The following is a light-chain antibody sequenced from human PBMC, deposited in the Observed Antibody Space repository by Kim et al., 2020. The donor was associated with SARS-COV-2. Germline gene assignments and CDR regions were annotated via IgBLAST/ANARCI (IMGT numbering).Light chain of an antibody. CDR3: KSRDISGTPV. CDR2: GKN. J-gene: IGLJ3*02. Sequence: SSELTQDPAVSVALGQTVRITCQGDSLRSYYASWYQQKLGQAPVLLIYGKNNRPSGIPDRFSGSSSGNTASLTLTGAHAEAEVDFYCKSRDISGTPVFGG. CDR1: SLRSYY. V-gene: IGLV3-19*01.